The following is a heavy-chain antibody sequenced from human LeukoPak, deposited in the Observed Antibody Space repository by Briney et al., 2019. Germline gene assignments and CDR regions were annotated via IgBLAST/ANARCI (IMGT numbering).Heavy chain of an antibody. J-gene: IGHJ5*02. CDR1: GYTFSIYE. Sequence: ASVNVSCKASGYTFSIYEIYWVRQDTGQGLEWVGSMNPNTGNTAYAEKFQGRVTMTRYTSIDTAYMDLSSLSSEDTAIYDCARGHRFRGNCGGVTCWVWFDPWGQGTLVTVSS. V-gene: IGHV1-8*01. CDR3: ARGHRFRGNCGGVTCWVWFDP. D-gene: IGHD2-15*01. CDR2: MNPNTGNT.